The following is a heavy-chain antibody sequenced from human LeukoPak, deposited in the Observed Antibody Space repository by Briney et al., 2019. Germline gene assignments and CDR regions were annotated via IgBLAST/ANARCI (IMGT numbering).Heavy chain of an antibody. CDR1: GFTFSSYW. CDR2: IKHDGSVQ. V-gene: IGHV3-7*01. Sequence: GGSLRLPCAASGFTFSSYWMSWVRQAPGKGLEWVANIKHDGSVQYCVDSVKGRFTISRDNAKNSLYLQMNSLRAEDTAVYYCARDPTSYYYDSSGYFGAFDIWGQGTMVTVSS. D-gene: IGHD3-22*01. J-gene: IGHJ3*02. CDR3: ARDPTSYYYDSSGYFGAFDI.